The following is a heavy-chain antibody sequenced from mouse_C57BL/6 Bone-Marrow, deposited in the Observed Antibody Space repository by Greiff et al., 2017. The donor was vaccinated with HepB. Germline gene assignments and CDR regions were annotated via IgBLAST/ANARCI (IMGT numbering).Heavy chain of an antibody. V-gene: IGHV2-6-1*01. Sequence: QVQLQQSGPGLVAPSQCLSITCTVSGFSLTSYGVHWVRQPPGKGLEWLVVIWSDGSPTYNSALKSRLSISKDNSKSQVFLKMNSLQTNDTAMYYWARQGVKDGYYPYYAMDYWGQGTSVTVSS. CDR3: ARQGVKDGYYPYYAMDY. D-gene: IGHD2-3*01. CDR1: GFSLTSYG. CDR2: IWSDGSP. J-gene: IGHJ4*01.